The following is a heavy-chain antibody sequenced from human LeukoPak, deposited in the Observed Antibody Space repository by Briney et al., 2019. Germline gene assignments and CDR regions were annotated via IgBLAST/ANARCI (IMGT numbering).Heavy chain of an antibody. CDR1: GGTFSSYA. V-gene: IGHV1-69*13. J-gene: IGHJ3*02. Sequence: GASVKVSCKASGGTFSSYAISWVRQAPGQGLEWMGGIIPIFGTANYAQKFQGRVTITADESTSTAYMELSSLRSEDTAVYYCARVCSIHDAFDIWGQGTMVTVSS. CDR2: IIPIFGTA. D-gene: IGHD2-2*01. CDR3: ARVCSIHDAFDI.